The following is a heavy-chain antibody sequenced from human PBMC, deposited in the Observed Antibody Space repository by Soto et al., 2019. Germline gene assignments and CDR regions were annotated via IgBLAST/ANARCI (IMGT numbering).Heavy chain of an antibody. CDR1: GGSISSYF. D-gene: IGHD6-25*01. Sequence: SEILSLTCTVSGGSISSYFWSWILQPPGRGLEWIGHIHYSGSTNYNPSLKSRVTISVDTSKNQVSLKLSSVTAADTAMYFCARQVSSAWPPYYYDMDVWGQGTTVTVSS. V-gene: IGHV4-59*08. J-gene: IGHJ6*02. CDR3: ARQVSSAWPPYYYDMDV. CDR2: IHYSGST.